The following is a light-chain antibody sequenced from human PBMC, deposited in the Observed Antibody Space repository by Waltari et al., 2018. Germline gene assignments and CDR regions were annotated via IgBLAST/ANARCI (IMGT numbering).Light chain of an antibody. CDR2: GAS. CDR3: QQYCSSPRT. J-gene: IGKJ1*01. Sequence: EIVLTQSPGTLSLSAGERATLPCRASQSGSSSYLAWYQQKPGQAPRLLIYGASSRATGIPDRFSGSGSGTDFTLTISSLEPEDFAVYYCQQYCSSPRTFGQGTKVEIK. CDR1: QSGSSSY. V-gene: IGKV3-20*01.